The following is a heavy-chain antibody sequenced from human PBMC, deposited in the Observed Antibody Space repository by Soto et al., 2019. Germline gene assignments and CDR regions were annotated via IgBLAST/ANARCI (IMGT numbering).Heavy chain of an antibody. CDR2: IYYSGST. Sequence: SETLSLTCTVSGGSISNSYWSWIRQPPGKGLEWIAYIYYSGSTYYNPSLKSRVTMSLDTSKNHFSLKLSSVTAADTAVYYCARPTYYYDSSGPPAYWGQGTLVTVSS. CDR1: GGSISNSY. CDR3: ARPTYYYDSSGPPAY. D-gene: IGHD3-22*01. V-gene: IGHV4-59*08. J-gene: IGHJ4*02.